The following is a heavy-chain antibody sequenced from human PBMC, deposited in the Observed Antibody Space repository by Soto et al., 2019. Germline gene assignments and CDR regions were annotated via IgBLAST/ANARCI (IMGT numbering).Heavy chain of an antibody. V-gene: IGHV1-18*01. CDR3: ARVGLYCTSSTCNDY. CDR2: ISAYNGNT. CDR1: GYTFTNYV. Sequence: ASVKVSCKASGYTFTNYVISWVRQAPGQGLEWMGWISAYNGNTNYARELQGRVTMTTDTSTSTAYMELRSLRPDDTAVYYCARVGLYCTSSTCNDYWGQGTPVTVSS. D-gene: IGHD2-2*01. J-gene: IGHJ4*02.